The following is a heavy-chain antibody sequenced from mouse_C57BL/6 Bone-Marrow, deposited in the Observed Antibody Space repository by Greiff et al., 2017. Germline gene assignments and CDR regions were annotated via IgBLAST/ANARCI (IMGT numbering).Heavy chain of an antibody. Sequence: QVQLQQPGAELVKPGASVKLSCKASGYTFTSYWMHWVKQRPGQGLEWIGMINPNSGSTNYNEKFKSKATLTVDKSSSTAYMQLSSLTSEDSAVYYCARVDGYYDTDYWGQGTTLTVSS. CDR1: GYTFTSYW. D-gene: IGHD2-3*01. J-gene: IGHJ2*01. V-gene: IGHV1-64*01. CDR2: INPNSGST. CDR3: ARVDGYYDTDY.